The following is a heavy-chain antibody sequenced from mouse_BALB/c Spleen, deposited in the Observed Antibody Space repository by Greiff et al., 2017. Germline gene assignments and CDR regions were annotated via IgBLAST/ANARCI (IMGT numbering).Heavy chain of an antibody. D-gene: IGHD2-1*01. CDR1: GFTFSSYT. CDR2: ISSGGSYT. CDR3: TRDRGNSDFKYFDY. J-gene: IGHJ2*01. V-gene: IGHV5-6-4*01. Sequence: EVHLVESGGGLVKPGGSLKLSCAASGFTFSSYTMSWVRQTPEKRLEWVATISSGGSYTYYPDSVKGRFTISRDNAKNTLYLQMSSLKSEDTAMYYCTRDRGNSDFKYFDYWGQGTTLTVSS.